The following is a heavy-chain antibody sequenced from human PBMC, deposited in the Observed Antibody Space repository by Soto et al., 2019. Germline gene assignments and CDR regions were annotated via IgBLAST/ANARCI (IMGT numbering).Heavy chain of an antibody. D-gene: IGHD3-22*01. CDR2: ISWNSGNI. J-gene: IGHJ6*03. CDR1: GFTFDDYA. V-gene: IGHV3-9*01. Sequence: GGSLSLPFAPSGFTFDDYAMHWVRQAPGKGLEWVSSISWNSGNIFYADSVKGRFTISRGNAKNSLYLQMNSLRAEDTALYYCAKGGGYSVYYYMDVWGKGTTVPVS. CDR3: AKGGGYSVYYYMDV.